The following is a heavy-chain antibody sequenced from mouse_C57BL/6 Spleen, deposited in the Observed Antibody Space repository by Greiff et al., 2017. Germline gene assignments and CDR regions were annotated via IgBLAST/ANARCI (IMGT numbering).Heavy chain of an antibody. CDR1: GFSLTSYG. D-gene: IGHD2-4*01. Sequence: QVQLQQSGPGLVQPSQSLSITCTVSGFSLTSYGVHWVRQSPGKGLEWLGVIWSGGSTDYNAAFISRLSISKDNSKSQVFFKMNSLQADDTAIYYCARKGNYDYDVRFAMDYWGKGTSVTVSS. J-gene: IGHJ4*01. CDR2: IWSGGST. V-gene: IGHV2-2*01. CDR3: ARKGNYDYDVRFAMDY.